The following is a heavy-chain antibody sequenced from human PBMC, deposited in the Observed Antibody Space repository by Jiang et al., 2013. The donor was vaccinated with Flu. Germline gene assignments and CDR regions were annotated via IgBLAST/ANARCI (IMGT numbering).Heavy chain of an antibody. CDR2: IYYSGST. D-gene: IGHD6-25*01. CDR1: GGSISSYY. J-gene: IGHJ6*03. V-gene: IGHV4-59*01. CDR3: ARGSGSPDYYYYYMDV. Sequence: TCTVSGGSISSYYWSWIRQPPGKGLEWIGYIYYSGSTNYNPSLKSRVTISVDTSKNQFSLKLSSVTAADTAVYYCARGSGSPDYYYYYMDVWGKGTTVTVSS.